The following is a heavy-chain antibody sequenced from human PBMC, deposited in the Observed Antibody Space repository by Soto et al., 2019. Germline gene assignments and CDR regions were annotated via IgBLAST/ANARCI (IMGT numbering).Heavy chain of an antibody. V-gene: IGHV1-69*01. J-gene: IGHJ6*02. CDR1: GGTFSSYA. Sequence: QVQLVQSGAEVKKPGSSVKVSCKASGGTFSSYAISWVRQAPGQGLEWMGGIIPIFGTANYAQKFQGRVTITADESTSTAYMELSSLRSEGTAVYYCAREVMITFGGVLNYYYGMDVWGQGTTVTVSS. CDR3: AREVMITFGGVLNYYYGMDV. CDR2: IIPIFGTA. D-gene: IGHD3-16*01.